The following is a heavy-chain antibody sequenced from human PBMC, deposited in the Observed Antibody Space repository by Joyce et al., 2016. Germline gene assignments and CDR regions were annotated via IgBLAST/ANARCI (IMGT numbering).Heavy chain of an antibody. Sequence: EVQLVQSGAEVKKPGESLRSSCQGAGYSFADHWIHWVRHVPGKGLEWLGRIDPRDSYTTYRPSFQGHVTISVDKSINAAYLQWSSLEASDSAMYYCARPTSTAHDAFDIWGHGTLVTVSS. CDR1: GYSFADHW. D-gene: IGHD5-18*01. V-gene: IGHV5-10-1*01. CDR2: IDPRDSYT. J-gene: IGHJ3*02. CDR3: ARPTSTAHDAFDI.